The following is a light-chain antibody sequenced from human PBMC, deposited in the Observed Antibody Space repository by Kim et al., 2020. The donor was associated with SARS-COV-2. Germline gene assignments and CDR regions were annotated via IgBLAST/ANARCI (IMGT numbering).Light chain of an antibody. CDR2: GNS. CDR1: SSNIGADYD. Sequence: QRVTISCTGSSSNIGADYDVHWYQQLPGTAPKLLIYGNSNRPSGVPDRFAGSRSGTSASLAITGLQAEDEADYYCQSYDRSLSGSVFGGGTQLTVL. CDR3: QSYDRSLSGSV. V-gene: IGLV1-40*01. J-gene: IGLJ3*02.